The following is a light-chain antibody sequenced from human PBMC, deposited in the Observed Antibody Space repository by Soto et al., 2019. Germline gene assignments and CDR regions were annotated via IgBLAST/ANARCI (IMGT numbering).Light chain of an antibody. CDR3: CSNARSVV. CDR2: EGS. Sequence: QSALTQPASVSGSPGQSITISCTGTSSDVGSYNLVSWYQQHPGKAPKLMIYEGSKRPSGISNRFSGSKSGNTASLTISGLQAEDEADYYCCSNARSVVFGGGTKLTVL. V-gene: IGLV2-23*01. CDR1: SSDVGSYNL. J-gene: IGLJ2*01.